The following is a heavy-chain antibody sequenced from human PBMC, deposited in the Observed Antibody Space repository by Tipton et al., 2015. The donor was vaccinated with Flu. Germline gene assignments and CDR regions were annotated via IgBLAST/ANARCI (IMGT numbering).Heavy chain of an antibody. V-gene: IGHV3-23*01. J-gene: IGHJ4*02. CDR2: ISGSGGST. D-gene: IGHD3-3*01. Sequence: LSLTCTVSGGSISSYYWSWVRQAPGKGLEWVSAISGSGGSTYYADSVKGRFTISRDNSKNTLYLQMNSLRAEDTAVYYCAKDLLRYYDFWSGSDYWGQGTLVTVSS. CDR1: GGSISSYY. CDR3: AKDLLRYYDFWSGSDY.